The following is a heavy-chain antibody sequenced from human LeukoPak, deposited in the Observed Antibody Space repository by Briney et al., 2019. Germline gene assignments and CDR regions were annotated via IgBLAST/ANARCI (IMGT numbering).Heavy chain of an antibody. CDR3: AKDHEDIVVVPADSRAEYFQH. J-gene: IGHJ1*01. Sequence: GGSLRLSCAASGFTFSSYGMHWVRQAPGKGLEWVAIIRYDGSNKYYADSVKGRFTISRDNSKNTLYLQMNSLRAEDTAVYYCAKDHEDIVVVPADSRAEYFQHWGQGTLVTVSS. D-gene: IGHD2-2*01. V-gene: IGHV3-30*02. CDR2: IRYDGSNK. CDR1: GFTFSSYG.